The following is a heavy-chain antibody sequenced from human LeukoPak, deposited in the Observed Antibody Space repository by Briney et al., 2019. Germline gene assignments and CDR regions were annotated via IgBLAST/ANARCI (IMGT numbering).Heavy chain of an antibody. CDR3: ARAYSNSWMVFDY. D-gene: IGHD6-13*01. CDR2: IYSGGST. Sequence: PGGSLRLSCAASGLTVSSNFMSWVRQAPGRGLEWVSVIYSGGSTYYADSVKGRFTISRDNSKNTLYLQMNSLRAEDTAVYYCARAYSNSWMVFDYWGQGTLVTVSS. CDR1: GLTVSSNF. J-gene: IGHJ4*02. V-gene: IGHV3-66*01.